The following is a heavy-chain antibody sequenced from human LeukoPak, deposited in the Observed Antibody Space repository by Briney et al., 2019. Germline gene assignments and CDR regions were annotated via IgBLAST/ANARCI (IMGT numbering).Heavy chain of an antibody. CDR3: ARDAVVRGYFDY. D-gene: IGHD3-10*01. J-gene: IGHJ4*02. V-gene: IGHV3-48*01. CDR1: GFTFSSYS. Sequence: GGSLRLSCAASGFTFSSYSMNWVRQAPGKGLEWVSYISRSSSTIYYADSVKGRFTISRDNAKNSLYLQMNSLRAEDTAVYYCARDAVVRGYFDYWGQGTLVTVSS. CDR2: ISRSSSTI.